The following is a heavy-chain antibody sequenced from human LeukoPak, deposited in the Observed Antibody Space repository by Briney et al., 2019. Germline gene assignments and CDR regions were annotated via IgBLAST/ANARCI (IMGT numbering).Heavy chain of an antibody. V-gene: IGHV5-51*01. D-gene: IGHD4-17*01. CDR3: ATMTTVTNDWYFDL. CDR1: GYSFTTYW. Sequence: GESLKISCQGSGYSFTTYWIGWVRQMPGKGLEWMGIIDPGDSDPRYSPSFQGQVTISADKSISTAYLQWSSLKASDTAMYYCATMTTVTNDWYFDLWGRGTLVTVSS. CDR2: IDPGDSDP. J-gene: IGHJ2*01.